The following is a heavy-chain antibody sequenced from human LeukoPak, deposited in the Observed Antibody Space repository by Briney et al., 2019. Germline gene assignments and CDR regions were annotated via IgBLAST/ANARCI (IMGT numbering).Heavy chain of an antibody. CDR3: ARSRRNDYGDYVAFDI. CDR2: ISSSSSYI. D-gene: IGHD4-17*01. V-gene: IGHV3-21*01. Sequence: GRSLRLSCAASGFTFSSYSMNWVRQAPGKGLEWVSSISSSSSYIYYADSVKGRFTISRDNAKNSLYLQMNSLRAEDTAVYYCARSRRNDYGDYVAFDIWGQGTMVTVSS. J-gene: IGHJ3*02. CDR1: GFTFSSYS.